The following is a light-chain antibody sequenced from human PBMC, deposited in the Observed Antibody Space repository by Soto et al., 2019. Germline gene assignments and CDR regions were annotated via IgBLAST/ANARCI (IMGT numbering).Light chain of an antibody. V-gene: IGKV3D-7*01. J-gene: IGKJ5*01. Sequence: EIVMTQSPATLSLSPGERATLSCRASQSVSSSYLSWYQQKPGQAPRLLIYGASTRATGIPARFSGSGSGTDFTLTISSLQLEDFAVYYCQQDYNLITFGQGTRLEIK. CDR3: QQDYNLIT. CDR1: QSVSSSY. CDR2: GAS.